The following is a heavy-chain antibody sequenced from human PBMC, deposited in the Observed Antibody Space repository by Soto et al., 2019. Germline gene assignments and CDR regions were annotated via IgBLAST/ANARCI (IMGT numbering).Heavy chain of an antibody. CDR1: GYTFTSYY. Sequence: ASVKVSCKASGYTFTSYYMHWVRQAPGQGLEWMGIINPSGGSTSYAQKFQGSVTMTRDTSTSTVYMELSSLRSEDTAVYYCARERELNYFDYWGQGTLVTVSS. CDR3: ARERELNYFDY. J-gene: IGHJ4*02. V-gene: IGHV1-46*01. CDR2: INPSGGST. D-gene: IGHD1-26*01.